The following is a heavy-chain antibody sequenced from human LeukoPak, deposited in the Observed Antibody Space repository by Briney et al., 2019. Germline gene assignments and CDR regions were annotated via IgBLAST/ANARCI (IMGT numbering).Heavy chain of an antibody. CDR1: GGSISSYY. CDR2: IYYSGST. J-gene: IGHJ4*02. Sequence: SETLSLTCTVSGGSISSYYWSWIRQPPGKGLEWIGYIYYSGSTNYNPSLKSRVTISVDTSKNQFSLKLSSVTAADTAVYYCARDGTMVRGVMGYFDYWGQGTLVTVSS. CDR3: ARDGTMVRGVMGYFDY. V-gene: IGHV4-59*12. D-gene: IGHD3-10*01.